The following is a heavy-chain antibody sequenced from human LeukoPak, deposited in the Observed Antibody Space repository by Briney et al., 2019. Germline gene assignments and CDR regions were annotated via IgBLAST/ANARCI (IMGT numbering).Heavy chain of an antibody. V-gene: IGHV4-59*01. D-gene: IGHD6-13*01. Sequence: PSETLSPTCTVSGGSISSYYWSWIRQPPGKGLEWIGYIYYSGSTNYNPSLKSRVTISVDTSKNQFSLKLSSVTAADTAVYYCARVIAWKGSSWGTYYYYYYMDVWGKGTTVTVSS. J-gene: IGHJ6*03. CDR1: GGSISSYY. CDR2: IYYSGST. CDR3: ARVIAWKGSSWGTYYYYYYMDV.